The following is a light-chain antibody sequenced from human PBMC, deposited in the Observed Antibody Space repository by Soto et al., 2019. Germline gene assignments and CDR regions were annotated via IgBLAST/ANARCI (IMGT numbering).Light chain of an antibody. J-gene: IGKJ1*01. V-gene: IGKV3-15*01. Sequence: EIVMTQSPATLSLSPGERVTLSCRASQSVSINLAWYQQKPGQAPRLLIYGASTRATGIPARFSGSGSGTEFTLTISSLQSEDFAVYYCQHYNNWPPWTFGQGTKVEIK. CDR2: GAS. CDR3: QHYNNWPPWT. CDR1: QSVSIN.